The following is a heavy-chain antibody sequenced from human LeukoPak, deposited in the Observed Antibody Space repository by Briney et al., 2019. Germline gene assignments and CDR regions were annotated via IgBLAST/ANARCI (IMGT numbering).Heavy chain of an antibody. CDR3: ARAPPYCSGGSCYSDY. D-gene: IGHD2-15*01. J-gene: IGHJ4*02. Sequence: SETLSLTCIVSGGSISTYYWSWIRQPPGKGLEWIGEINHSGSTNYNPSLKSRVTISVDTSKNQFSLKLSSVTAADTAVYYCARAPPYCSGGSCYSDYWGQGTLVTVSS. CDR2: INHSGST. V-gene: IGHV4-34*01. CDR1: GGSISTYY.